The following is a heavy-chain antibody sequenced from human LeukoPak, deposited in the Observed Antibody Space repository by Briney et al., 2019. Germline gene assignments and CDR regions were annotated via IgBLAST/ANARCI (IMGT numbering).Heavy chain of an antibody. Sequence: GGSLRLSCAASGFTFSSYGMHWVRQAPGKGLEWVAFIRYDGSNKYYADFVKGRFTISRDNAKNSLYLQMNSLRAEDTAVYYCARDRYAGTDALDIWGQGTMVTVSS. CDR3: ARDRYAGTDALDI. V-gene: IGHV3-30*02. CDR1: GFTFSSYG. J-gene: IGHJ3*02. D-gene: IGHD3-10*01. CDR2: IRYDGSNK.